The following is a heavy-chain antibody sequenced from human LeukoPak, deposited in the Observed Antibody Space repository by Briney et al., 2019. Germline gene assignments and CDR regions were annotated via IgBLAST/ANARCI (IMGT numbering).Heavy chain of an antibody. J-gene: IGHJ4*02. CDR1: GCTISTYV. D-gene: IGHD5/OR15-5a*01. CDR2: ISSDGDST. CDR3: ASSEQQGFGVYEFDY. Sequence: PGGSLSLSCAASGCTISTYVMHWVRQAPGKGLEYVSAISSDGDSTYYANSVKGRFTISRDNSKNTLYLQMGSLRAEDMAVYYCASSEQQGFGVYEFDYWGQGTLVTVSS. V-gene: IGHV3-64*01.